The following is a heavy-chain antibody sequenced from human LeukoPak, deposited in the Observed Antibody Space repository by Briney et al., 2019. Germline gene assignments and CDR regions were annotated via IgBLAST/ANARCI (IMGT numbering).Heavy chain of an antibody. D-gene: IGHD5-18*01. V-gene: IGHV3-20*04. J-gene: IGHJ6*03. CDR3: ARNTAMVTPYYYYYVDV. CDR2: INWNGGST. Sequence: PGGSLRLSCAASGFTFDDYGMSWVRQAPGKGLEWVSGINWNGGSTGYADSVKGRFTISRDNAKNSLYLQMNSLRAEDTALYYCARNTAMVTPYYYYYVDVWGKGTTVTVSS. CDR1: GFTFDDYG.